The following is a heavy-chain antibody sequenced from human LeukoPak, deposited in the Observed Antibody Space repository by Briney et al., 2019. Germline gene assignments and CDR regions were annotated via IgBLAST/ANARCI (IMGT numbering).Heavy chain of an antibody. V-gene: IGHV4-59*01. CDR2: KYYSGSN. Sequence: SQSLSLTPTVCFGCYSRYYWSWIRQPPGPVLERFGDKYYSGSNKYKPSLKSRVTISVDTSKNQFSLKLSSVTAADTAVYYCARDGGLSSGPTYNWFDPWGQGTLVTVSS. J-gene: IGHJ5*02. D-gene: IGHD3-22*01. CDR1: FGCYSRYY. CDR3: ARDGGLSSGPTYNWFDP.